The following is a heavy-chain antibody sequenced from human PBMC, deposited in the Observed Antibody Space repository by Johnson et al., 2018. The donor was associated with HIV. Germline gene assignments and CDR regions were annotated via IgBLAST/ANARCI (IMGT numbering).Heavy chain of an antibody. Sequence: VQLVESGGGLVQPGRSLRLSCAASGFTFDDYAMHWVRQAPGKGLEWVSGISWHSGSIGYADSVKGRFTISSDNAKNSLYLQMKRLRAEETAVYYCARDVGLLAYCGGDCADAFDIWGQGTMVTVSS. CDR2: ISWHSGSI. J-gene: IGHJ3*02. CDR3: ARDVGLLAYCGGDCADAFDI. V-gene: IGHV3-9*01. CDR1: GFTFDDYA. D-gene: IGHD2-21*01.